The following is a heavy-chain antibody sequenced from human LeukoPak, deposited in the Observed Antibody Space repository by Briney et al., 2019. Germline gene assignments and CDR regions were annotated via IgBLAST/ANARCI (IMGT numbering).Heavy chain of an antibody. CDR2: IYTSGST. CDR1: GGSISSYY. Sequence: SETLSLTCTVSGGSISSYYWSWIRRPAGEGLEWVGRIYTSGSTNYNPSLKSRVTMSVDTSKNQFSLKLNSVTAADTAVYYCARVVAAQGYYYYYMDVWGKGTTVTVSS. D-gene: IGHD6-13*01. V-gene: IGHV4-4*07. J-gene: IGHJ6*03. CDR3: ARVVAAQGYYYYYMDV.